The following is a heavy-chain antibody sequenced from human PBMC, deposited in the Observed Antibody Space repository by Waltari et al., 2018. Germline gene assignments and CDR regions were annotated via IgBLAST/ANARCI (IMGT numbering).Heavy chain of an antibody. CDR2: ISSSSSYI. D-gene: IGHD3-3*01. CDR3: ARGDYDFWSGYGGNNWFDP. V-gene: IGHV3-21*01. Sequence: EVQLVESGGGLVKPGGSLSLSCAASGFTFSSYSMNWFRQAPGKGLEWVSSISSSSSYIYYADSVKGRFTISRDNAKNSLYLQMNSLRAEDTAVYYCARGDYDFWSGYGGNNWFDPWGQGTLVTVSS. CDR1: GFTFSSYS. J-gene: IGHJ5*02.